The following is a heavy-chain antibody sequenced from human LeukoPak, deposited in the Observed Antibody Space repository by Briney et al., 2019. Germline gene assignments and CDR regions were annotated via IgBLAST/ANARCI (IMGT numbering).Heavy chain of an antibody. CDR1: GFTFSNYG. CDR3: AREGYDFWSGYRPYFDY. V-gene: IGHV3-30*02. CDR2: IRYDGSNK. J-gene: IGHJ4*02. D-gene: IGHD3-3*01. Sequence: GGSLRPSLAASGFTFSNYGMHWVSQAPGKGLGWVAFIRYDGSNKYYADSVKGRSSISRDNSKNTLYLQMNSLRDEDTAVYYSAREGYDFWSGYRPYFDYWGQGTLVTVSS.